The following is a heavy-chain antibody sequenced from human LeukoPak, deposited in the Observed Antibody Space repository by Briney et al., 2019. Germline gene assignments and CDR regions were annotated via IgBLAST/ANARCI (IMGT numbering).Heavy chain of an antibody. D-gene: IGHD1-7*01. V-gene: IGHV1-18*01. Sequence: GASVKVSCKPSGYTFTSYGLSWVRRAPGQGLKWMGWISTNSGNTNYAQNFQGRVTMTTDASTSTAYMELWSLRSDDTAVYYCARDRNYVPDYWGQGTLVTVSS. J-gene: IGHJ4*02. CDR1: GYTFTSYG. CDR2: ISTNSGNT. CDR3: ARDRNYVPDY.